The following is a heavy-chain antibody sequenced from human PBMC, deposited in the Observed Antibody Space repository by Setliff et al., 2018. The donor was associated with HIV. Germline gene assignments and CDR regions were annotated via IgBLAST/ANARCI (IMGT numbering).Heavy chain of an antibody. CDR2: IIPIFGTT. Sequence: SVKVSCKASGGTFSSYPISWVRQAPGQGLEWMGGIIPIFGTTHYAQKFQGRVTVTADESTSTAYMQLSSLRSDDTAVYYCARGRNYDSSGYGDYYYYLDVWGKGTTVTVSS. V-gene: IGHV1-69*13. CDR3: ARGRNYDSSGYGDYYYYLDV. CDR1: GGTFSSYP. D-gene: IGHD3-22*01. J-gene: IGHJ6*03.